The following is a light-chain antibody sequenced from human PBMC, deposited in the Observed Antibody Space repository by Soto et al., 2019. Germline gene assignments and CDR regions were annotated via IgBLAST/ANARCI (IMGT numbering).Light chain of an antibody. J-gene: IGKJ2*01. CDR3: QQYHNWPPQYT. Sequence: EIVMTQSPASLSVSPGDGATLSCRASQSVASNVAWYQQKPGQDPRLLIHGASTRAVGVPARFSGSGSGTDFTLTISSLQSEDFAFYYCQQYHNWPPQYTFGQGTKLQIK. V-gene: IGKV3-15*01. CDR1: QSVASN. CDR2: GAS.